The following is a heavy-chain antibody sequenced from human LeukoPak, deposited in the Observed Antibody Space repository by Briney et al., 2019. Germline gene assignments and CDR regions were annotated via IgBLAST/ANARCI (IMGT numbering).Heavy chain of an antibody. D-gene: IGHD6-19*01. V-gene: IGHV1-69*13. J-gene: IGHJ3*02. CDR2: IIPIFGTA. CDR3: ARAKDSGWMRDAFDI. Sequence: GASVKVSCKASGGTFSSYAISWVRQAPGQGLEWMGGIIPIFGTANYAQKFQGRVTITADESTSTAYMELRSLRSDDTAVYYCARAKDSGWMRDAFDIWGQGTMVTVSS. CDR1: GGTFSSYA.